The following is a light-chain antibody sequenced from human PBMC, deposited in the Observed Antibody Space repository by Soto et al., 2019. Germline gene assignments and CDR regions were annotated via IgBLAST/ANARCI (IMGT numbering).Light chain of an antibody. CDR2: EVS. CDR1: SSNVGSYNY. J-gene: IGLJ1*01. CDR3: SSYARSNNPYD. Sequence: SALTQPPSAYESPGQSVTISCTGTSSNVGSYNYVSWYQQHPGKAPKLMIYEVSKRPSGVPDRFSGSKSGFTASLTVSGHQAEDEADHYCSSYARSNNPYDFGTGSKVTVL. V-gene: IGLV2-8*01.